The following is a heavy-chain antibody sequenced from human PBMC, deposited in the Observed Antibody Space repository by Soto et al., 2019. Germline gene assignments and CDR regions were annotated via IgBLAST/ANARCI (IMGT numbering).Heavy chain of an antibody. Sequence: GGSLRLSCAASGFIFSNHAMSWVRQVPGKGLEWVSGISAGGNLIYYADSVRGRFTMSRDNSKNMLYLQMNSLRAEDTAVYFCANRQGIGAAAKNFDFWGQGARVTVSS. V-gene: IGHV3-23*01. J-gene: IGHJ4*02. CDR3: ANRQGIGAAAKNFDF. CDR2: ISAGGNLI. CDR1: GFIFSNHA. D-gene: IGHD6-13*01.